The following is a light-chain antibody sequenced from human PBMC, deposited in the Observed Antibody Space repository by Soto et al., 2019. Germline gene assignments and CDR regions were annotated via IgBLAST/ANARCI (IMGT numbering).Light chain of an antibody. CDR3: QSYDSSLSGSYV. CDR1: SSNIGAGYD. V-gene: IGLV1-40*01. CDR2: GNS. J-gene: IGLJ1*01. Sequence: QPVLKRPPSVSGAAGDGRTISCTRSSSNIGAGYDVHWYQQLPGTAPKLLIYGNSNRPSGVPDRFSGSKSGTSASLAITGLQAEDEADYYCQSYDSSLSGSYVFGTGTKVTVL.